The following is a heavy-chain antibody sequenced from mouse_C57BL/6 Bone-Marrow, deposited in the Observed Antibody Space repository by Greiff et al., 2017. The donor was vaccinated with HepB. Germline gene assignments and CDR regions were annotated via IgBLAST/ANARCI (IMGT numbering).Heavy chain of an antibody. CDR3: ARRLLRFYAMDY. V-gene: IGHV5-15*04. D-gene: IGHD1-1*01. J-gene: IGHJ4*01. Sequence: EVQGVESGGGLVQPVGSLKLSCAASGFTFSDYGMAWVRQAPRKGPEWVAFISNLAYSIYYADTVTGRFTISRENAKNTLYLEMSSLRSEDTAMYYCARRLLRFYAMDYWGQGTSVTVSS. CDR2: ISNLAYSI. CDR1: GFTFSDYG.